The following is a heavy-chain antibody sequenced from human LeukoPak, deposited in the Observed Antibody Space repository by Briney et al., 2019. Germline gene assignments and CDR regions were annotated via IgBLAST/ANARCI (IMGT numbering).Heavy chain of an antibody. D-gene: IGHD4-17*01. Sequence: PGGSLRLSCSASGFNFNNYAMNWVRQAPGKGLEWVSSITSRDGRTSYADSVKGRFTVSRDNSKNTLYLQMNYLRVEDTAVYYCARDPNGDYLGAFDFWGQGTLVTVSS. J-gene: IGHJ3*01. CDR1: GFNFNNYA. CDR3: ARDPNGDYLGAFDF. CDR2: ITSRDGRT. V-gene: IGHV3-23*01.